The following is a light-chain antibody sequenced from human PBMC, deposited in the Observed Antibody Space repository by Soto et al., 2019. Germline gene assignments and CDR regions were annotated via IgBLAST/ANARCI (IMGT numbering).Light chain of an antibody. Sequence: DIQVTQSPSSLSASVGDRVTITCRARQDISGHLAWYQQKPGKVPKLLIYEASTLQSRFPSRFSASGSGTDFTLTISSLQPEDVATYYCQKYNGTPRTFGQGTKVELK. CDR3: QKYNGTPRT. V-gene: IGKV1-27*01. J-gene: IGKJ1*01. CDR2: EAS. CDR1: QDISGH.